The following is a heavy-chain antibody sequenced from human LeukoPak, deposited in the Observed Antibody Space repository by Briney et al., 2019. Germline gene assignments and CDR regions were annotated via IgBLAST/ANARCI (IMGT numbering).Heavy chain of an antibody. V-gene: IGHV3-11*01. Sequence: PGGSLRLSCAASGFTFSDYYMSWIRQAPGKGLEWVSYISSSGSTIYYADSVKGRFTISRDNAKNSLYLQMNSLRAEDTAVYYCARDYYDSSGYYAPLGYWGQGTLVTVSS. CDR1: GFTFSDYY. CDR2: ISSSGSTI. CDR3: ARDYYDSSGYYAPLGY. D-gene: IGHD3-22*01. J-gene: IGHJ4*02.